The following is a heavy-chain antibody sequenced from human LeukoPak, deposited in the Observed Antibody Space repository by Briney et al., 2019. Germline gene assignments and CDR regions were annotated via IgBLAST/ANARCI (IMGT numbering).Heavy chain of an antibody. V-gene: IGHV3-48*04. D-gene: IGHD3-22*01. CDR3: AREGSSGYYPY. CDR1: GFTSNSFS. CDR2: ISSSGNTI. Sequence: GGSLRLSCAASGFTSNSFSMDWVRQVPGKGLEWVSYISSSGNTIYYADSVKGRFTISRDNANNLLYLQMSGLRAEDTAVYYCAREGSSGYYPYWGQGILVTVSS. J-gene: IGHJ4*02.